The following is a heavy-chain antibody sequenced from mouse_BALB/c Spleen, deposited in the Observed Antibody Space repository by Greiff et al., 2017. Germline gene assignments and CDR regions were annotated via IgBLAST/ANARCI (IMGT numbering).Heavy chain of an antibody. Sequence: QVQLKESGAELMKPGASVKISCKATGYTFSSYWIEWVKQRPGHGLEWIGEILPGSGSTNYNEKFKGKATFTADTSSNTAYMQLSSLTSEDSAVYYCARPGWYDEGYYAMDYWGQGTSVTVAS. J-gene: IGHJ4*01. CDR3: ARPGWYDEGYYAMDY. D-gene: IGHD2-14*01. CDR1: GYTFSSYW. V-gene: IGHV1-9*01. CDR2: ILPGSGST.